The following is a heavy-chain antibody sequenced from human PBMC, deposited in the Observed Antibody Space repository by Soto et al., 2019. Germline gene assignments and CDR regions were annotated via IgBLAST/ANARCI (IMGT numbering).Heavy chain of an antibody. CDR2: INHSGST. J-gene: IGHJ6*02. V-gene: IGHV4-34*01. D-gene: IGHD5-12*01. CDR3: ARDVPQINSGQGMDV. CDR1: GGSFSGYY. Sequence: QVQLQQWGAGLLKPSETLSLTCAVYGGSFSGYYWSWIRQPPGKGLEWIGEINHSGSTNYNPSLKIRVTISVDTSKNQFSLKLSSVTAADTAVYYCARDVPQINSGQGMDVWGQGTTVTVSS.